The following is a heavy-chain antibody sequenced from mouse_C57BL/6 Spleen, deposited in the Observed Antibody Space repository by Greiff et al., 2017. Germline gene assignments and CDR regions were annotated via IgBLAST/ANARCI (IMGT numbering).Heavy chain of an antibody. CDR2: ILPGGGST. Sequence: VPLQQSGAELMKPGASVKLSCKATGYKFPGYWLEWVKQRPGHGLEWIGEILPGGGSTNYNEKFKGKATFTAAPSSNTAYMQLSSLTTEVTAIYSCAKFSYSTVVATDYWGQGTTLTVSS. V-gene: IGHV1-9*01. CDR1: GYKFPGYW. CDR3: AKFSYSTVVATDY. D-gene: IGHD1-1*01. J-gene: IGHJ2*01.